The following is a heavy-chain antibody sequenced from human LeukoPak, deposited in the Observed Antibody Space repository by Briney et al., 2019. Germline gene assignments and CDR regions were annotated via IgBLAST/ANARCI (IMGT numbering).Heavy chain of an antibody. J-gene: IGHJ4*02. V-gene: IGHV3-64D*06. CDR2: INPSGSFV. D-gene: IGHD3-10*01. CDR1: GFTFSSSP. Sequence: GGSLRLSCSASGFTFSSSPMHWVRQAPGKGLEYVSSINPSGSFVSYADFAKRRFTISRDNWTNTLHLQMNSLTPDDTAIYYCVREMGSGTHYCLEFWGQGALVTVSA. CDR3: VREMGSGTHYCLEF.